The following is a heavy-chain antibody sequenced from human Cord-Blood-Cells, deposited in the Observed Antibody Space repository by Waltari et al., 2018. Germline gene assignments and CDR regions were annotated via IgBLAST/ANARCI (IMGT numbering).Heavy chain of an antibody. Sequence: QVQLVESGGGVVQPGRSLRLSCAASGFTFSSYAMHWVRQAPGKGLEWVAVISYDGSNKYYADSVKGRFTISRDNSKNTLYLQMNSLRAEDTAVYYCARDPGDLKSFDYWGQEPWSPSPQ. CDR2: ISYDGSNK. V-gene: IGHV3-30-3*01. CDR3: ARDPGDLKSFDY. J-gene: IGHJ4*01. D-gene: IGHD7-27*01. CDR1: GFTFSSYA.